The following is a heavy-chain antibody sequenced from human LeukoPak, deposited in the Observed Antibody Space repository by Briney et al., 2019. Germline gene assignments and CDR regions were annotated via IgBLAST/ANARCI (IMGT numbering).Heavy chain of an antibody. Sequence: ASVKVSCKASGYTFTRYNMHWVRQAPGQGLEWMGIIDPSGGSTSYAQKFQGGVTMTRDATTSTVYLELSSLRSEDTAVYYCARDFGEMPNYWGQGTLVTVSS. CDR3: ARDFGEMPNY. V-gene: IGHV1-46*01. CDR1: GYTFTRYN. D-gene: IGHD5-24*01. J-gene: IGHJ4*02. CDR2: IDPSGGST.